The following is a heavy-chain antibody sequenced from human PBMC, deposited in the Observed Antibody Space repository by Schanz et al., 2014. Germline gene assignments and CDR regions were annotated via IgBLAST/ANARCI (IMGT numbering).Heavy chain of an antibody. CDR1: GYTFTMSV. D-gene: IGHD1-26*01. J-gene: IGHJ4*02. V-gene: IGHV1-18*01. CDR2: IGGSDGNT. CDR3: ARDRDKWDGHYLDY. Sequence: QVQLVQSGGEVKTPGASVKVSCKASGYTFTMSVISWVRQAPGQGLEWMGWIGGSDGNTNFAQKFQGRVFMTTETSTSTVYFELRSLTSDDSAVYYCARDRDKWDGHYLDYWGQGTLVTVSS.